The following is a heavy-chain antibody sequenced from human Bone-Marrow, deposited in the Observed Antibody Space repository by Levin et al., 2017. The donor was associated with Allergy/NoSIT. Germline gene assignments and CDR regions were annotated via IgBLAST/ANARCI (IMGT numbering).Heavy chain of an antibody. V-gene: IGHV3-30-3*01. CDR3: ARVGDLSGGDGDYFDY. CDR2: ISYDGSNK. Sequence: GGSLRLSCAASGFTFSSYAMHWVRQAPGKGLEWVAVISYDGSNKYYADSVKGRFTISRDNSKNTLYLQMNSLRAEDTAVYYCARVGDLSGGDGDYFDYWGQGTLVTVSS. CDR1: GFTFSSYA. J-gene: IGHJ4*02. D-gene: IGHD3-16*01.